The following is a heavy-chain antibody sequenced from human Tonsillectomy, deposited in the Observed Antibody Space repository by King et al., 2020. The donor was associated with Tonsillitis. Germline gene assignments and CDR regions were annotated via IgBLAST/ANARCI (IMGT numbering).Heavy chain of an antibody. V-gene: IGHV2-70*11. CDR3: ARMRSVPGWGYYFDY. J-gene: IGHJ4*02. Sequence: TLKESGPALVKPTQTVTLTCTVSGFSLSTSGMCVNWIRQPPGKALEWLARIDRDDDKYYSSSLKTRLTISKDTSNNQVVLTMTTMDPVDTATYYCARMRSVPGWGYYFDYWGQGTLVTVSS. D-gene: IGHD6-19*01. CDR1: GFSLSTSGMC. CDR2: IDRDDDK.